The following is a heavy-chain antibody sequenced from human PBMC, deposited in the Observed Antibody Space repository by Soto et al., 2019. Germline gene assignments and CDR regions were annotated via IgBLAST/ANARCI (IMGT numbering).Heavy chain of an antibody. CDR3: AREPSI. J-gene: IGHJ4*02. V-gene: IGHV4-31*03. CDR2: IYYSGIT. Sequence: QVQLQESGPGLVKPSQTLSLTCTVSGGSISSGGSYWSWNRLHPGKGLEWIGYIYYSGITYYNPSLKRRVTISVETSKNQFSLKLSTVPAADTAVYYCAREPSIWGQGTQVTVSS. CDR1: GGSISSGGSY.